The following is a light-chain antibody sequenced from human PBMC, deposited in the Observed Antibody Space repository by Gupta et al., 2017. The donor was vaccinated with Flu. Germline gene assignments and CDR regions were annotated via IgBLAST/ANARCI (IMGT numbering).Light chain of an antibody. V-gene: IGKV3-15*01. Sequence: EIVMTQSSATLSASPGERTTLPCRASQSVSSNLAWYQQKPGQAPRPLIYGAATRATGIPARFSGSGAGTEFTLTTSSLQSEDVAVDYCQQYNNWRGTFGGGTKVEIK. CDR2: GAA. J-gene: IGKJ4*01. CDR1: QSVSSN. CDR3: QQYNNWRGT.